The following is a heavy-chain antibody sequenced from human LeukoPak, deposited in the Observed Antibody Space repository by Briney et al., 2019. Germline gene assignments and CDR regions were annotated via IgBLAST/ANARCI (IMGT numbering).Heavy chain of an antibody. CDR2: ISYDGSNK. CDR1: GFTFSSYG. J-gene: IGHJ4*02. CDR3: ASRAIAVANA. Sequence: PGGSLRLSCAASGFTFSSYGMHWVRQAPGKGLEWVAVISYDGSNKYYADSVKGRFTISRDSSKNTLYLQMNSLRAEDTAVYYCASRAIAVANARGQGTLVTVSS. D-gene: IGHD6-19*01. V-gene: IGHV3-30*03.